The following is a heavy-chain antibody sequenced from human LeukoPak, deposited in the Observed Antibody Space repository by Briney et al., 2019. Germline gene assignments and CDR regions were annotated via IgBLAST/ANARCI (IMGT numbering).Heavy chain of an antibody. V-gene: IGHV3-66*01. CDR2: IYSGVAT. CDR3: ARGPTAVAAGTDG. J-gene: IGHJ4*02. Sequence: GGSLRLSCAASVVTVGNNYMIWVRQAPGTGLEGVSHIYSGVATNYADSVKGRFTISRDRSKNSLFLQMNRLIFEDTAVYYCARGPTAVAAGTDGWGQGTLVTVSS. CDR1: VVTVGNNY. D-gene: IGHD6-13*01.